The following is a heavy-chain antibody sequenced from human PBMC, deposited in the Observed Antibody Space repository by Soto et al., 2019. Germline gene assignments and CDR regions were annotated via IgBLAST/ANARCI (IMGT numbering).Heavy chain of an antibody. D-gene: IGHD3-22*01. CDR3: ARLGDYYQAFDY. J-gene: IGHJ4*01. CDR1: GGSISSGGYY. V-gene: IGHV4-61*08. CDR2: IYYTGTT. Sequence: SETLCLTCTVLGGSISSGGYYWSWFRQPPGQGLEWVGYIYYTGTTTYNPSLKSRVTISVDASKSQFSLNLRSVTAADTAVYDGARLGDYYQAFDYLGHGALVTVSS.